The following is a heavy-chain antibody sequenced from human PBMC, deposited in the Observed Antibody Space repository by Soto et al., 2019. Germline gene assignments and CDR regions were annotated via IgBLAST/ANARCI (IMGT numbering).Heavy chain of an antibody. D-gene: IGHD4-17*01. J-gene: IGHJ6*02. CDR1: GGSISSYY. CDR3: ARGGGYGDYVYYYYGMDV. Sequence: SETLSLTCTVSGGSISSYYWSWIRQPPGKGLEWIGYIYYSGSTNYNPSLKSRVPISVDTSKNQFSLKLSSVTAADTAVYYCARGGGYGDYVYYYYGMDVWGQGTTVT. CDR2: IYYSGST. V-gene: IGHV4-59*01.